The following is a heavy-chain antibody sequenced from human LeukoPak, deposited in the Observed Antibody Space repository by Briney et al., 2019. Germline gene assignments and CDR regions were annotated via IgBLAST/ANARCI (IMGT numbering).Heavy chain of an antibody. CDR2: INPNSGGT. CDR3: ARMVRGGTIDY. Sequence: GASVKVSCKASGGTFSSYAISWVRQAPGQGLEWMGRINPNSGGTNYAQKFQGRVTMTRDTSISTAYMELSRLRSDDTAVYYCARMVRGGTIDYWGQGTLVTVSS. CDR1: GGTFSSYA. J-gene: IGHJ4*02. V-gene: IGHV1-2*06. D-gene: IGHD3-10*01.